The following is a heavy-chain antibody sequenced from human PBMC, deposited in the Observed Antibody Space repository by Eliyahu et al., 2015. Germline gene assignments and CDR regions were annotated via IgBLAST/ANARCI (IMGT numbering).Heavy chain of an antibody. CDR1: GFSFRNYD. V-gene: IGHV3-30*18. Sequence: QVQLVESGGGVVQPGRSLRLSCAASGFSFRNYDMHWVRQAPGKGLGWVAIILSGGDNEHYGDSVKGRFTIFRDNSKSTLFLQMSSLRAEDTAVYYCAKDKDGTWAIDYWGQGTQVTVSS. J-gene: IGHJ4*02. CDR2: ILSGGDNE. CDR3: AKDKDGTWAIDY. D-gene: IGHD3-16*01.